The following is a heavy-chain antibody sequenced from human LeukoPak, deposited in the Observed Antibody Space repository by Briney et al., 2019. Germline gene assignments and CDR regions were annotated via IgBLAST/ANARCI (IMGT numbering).Heavy chain of an antibody. V-gene: IGHV1-2*02. J-gene: IGHJ3*02. CDR3: ARDGNHDDFWSGYPEGTFDI. D-gene: IGHD3-3*01. Sequence: ASVKVSCKASGYTFTGFYIHWVRQAPGQGLEWMGWINPNSGGTKYAQRFQGRVTMTRDTSISTAYMELNSLRSDDTAVYHCARDGNHDDFWSGYPEGTFDIWGQGTMVTVSS. CDR2: INPNSGGT. CDR1: GYTFTGFY.